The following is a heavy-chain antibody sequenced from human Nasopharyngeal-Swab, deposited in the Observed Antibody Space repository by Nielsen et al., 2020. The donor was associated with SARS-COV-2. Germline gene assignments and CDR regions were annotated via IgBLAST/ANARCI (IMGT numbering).Heavy chain of an antibody. CDR3: ARRGISGFITMVQGVISYGMDV. V-gene: IGHV1-8*01. Sequence: ASVKVSCKASGYTFTSYDINWVRQATGQGLGWMGWMSPNSGNTGYAQKFQGRVTMTRNTSISTAYMELSSLRSEDTAVYYCARRGISGFITMVQGVISYGMDVWGQGTTVTVSS. J-gene: IGHJ6*02. D-gene: IGHD3-10*01. CDR2: MSPNSGNT. CDR1: GYTFTSYD.